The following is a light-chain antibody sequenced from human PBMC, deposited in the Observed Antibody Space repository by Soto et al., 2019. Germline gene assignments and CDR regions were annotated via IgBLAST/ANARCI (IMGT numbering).Light chain of an antibody. CDR3: QQYNNWPLT. CDR1: HRVNTY. CDR2: DAS. Sequence: EILMRQSPATLSVSPGERATLSCRASHRVNTYLAWYQQRLGQAPRLLIYDASTRATGIPARFSGSGSGTEFTLTISSLQSEDFAVYYCQQYNNWPLTFGGGTKVDI. J-gene: IGKJ4*01. V-gene: IGKV3-15*01.